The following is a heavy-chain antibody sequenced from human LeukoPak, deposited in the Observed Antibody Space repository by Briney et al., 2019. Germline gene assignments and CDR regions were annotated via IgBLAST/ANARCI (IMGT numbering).Heavy chain of an antibody. J-gene: IGHJ5*02. CDR3: ARDRITMVRGVILFDP. Sequence: PGGSLRLSCAASGFTFSSYSMNWVRQAPGKGLEWVSSISSSSSYIYYVDSVKGRFTISRDNAKNSLYLQMNSLRAEDTAVYYCARDRITMVRGVILFDPWGQGTLVTVSS. CDR1: GFTFSSYS. D-gene: IGHD3-10*01. V-gene: IGHV3-21*01. CDR2: ISSSSSYI.